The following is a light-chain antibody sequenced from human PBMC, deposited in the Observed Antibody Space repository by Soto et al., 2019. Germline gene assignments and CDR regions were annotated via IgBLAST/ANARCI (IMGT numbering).Light chain of an antibody. J-gene: IGKJ1*01. V-gene: IGKV3-20*01. Sequence: EIVLTQSPGTLSLFPGERATLSCRASQTIARNFLAWYQQKPGQAPRLLIYGVFSRATGVPDRFRGSGSGTDFSLTISGLETEDLAVYYCHQYATSPQTFGQGTKVEIK. CDR3: HQYATSPQT. CDR1: QTIARNF. CDR2: GVF.